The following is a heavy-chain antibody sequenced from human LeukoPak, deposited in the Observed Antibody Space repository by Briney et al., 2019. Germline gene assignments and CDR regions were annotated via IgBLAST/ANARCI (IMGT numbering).Heavy chain of an antibody. CDR2: INSDGSST. J-gene: IGHJ4*02. CDR3: ARAVYDFWSGYSLSFVDY. CDR1: GFTFSSYW. D-gene: IGHD3-3*01. V-gene: IGHV3-74*01. Sequence: GGSPRLSCAASGFTFSSYWMHWVRQAPGKGLVWVSRINSDGSSTSYADSVKGRFTISRDNAKNTLYLQMNSLRAEDTAVYYCARAVYDFWSGYSLSFVDYWGQGTLVTVSS.